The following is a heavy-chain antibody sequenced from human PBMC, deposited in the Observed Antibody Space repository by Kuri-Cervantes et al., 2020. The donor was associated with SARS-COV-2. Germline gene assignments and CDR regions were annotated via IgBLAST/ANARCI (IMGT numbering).Heavy chain of an antibody. V-gene: IGHV3-30*18. CDR3: AKGLYYDFWSGYLSYYGMDV. Sequence: LSLTCAASGFTFSSYGMHWVRQAPGKGLEWVAVISYDGSNKYYADSVKGRFTISRDNSKNTLYLQMNSLRAEDTAVYYCAKGLYYDFWSGYLSYYGMDVWGQGTTVTDSS. D-gene: IGHD3-3*01. CDR1: GFTFSSYG. J-gene: IGHJ6*02. CDR2: ISYDGSNK.